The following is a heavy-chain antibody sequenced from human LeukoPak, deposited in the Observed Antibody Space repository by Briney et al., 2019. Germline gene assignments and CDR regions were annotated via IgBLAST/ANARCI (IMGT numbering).Heavy chain of an antibody. Sequence: ASVKVSCKASGYTFTSYDINWVRQATGQGLEGMGWMNPNSGNTGCAQKFQGRVTMTRNTSISTAYMELSSLRSEDTAVYYCARATYGSGSYYNGMGYWGQGTLVSVSS. D-gene: IGHD3-10*01. V-gene: IGHV1-8*01. CDR2: MNPNSGNT. J-gene: IGHJ4*02. CDR3: ARATYGSGSYYNGMGY. CDR1: GYTFTSYD.